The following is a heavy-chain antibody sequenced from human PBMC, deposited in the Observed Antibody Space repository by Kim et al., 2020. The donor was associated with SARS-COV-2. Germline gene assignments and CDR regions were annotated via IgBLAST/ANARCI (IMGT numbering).Heavy chain of an antibody. D-gene: IGHD1-26*01. J-gene: IGHJ3*02. CDR2: IYYSGST. Sequence: SETLSLTCTVSGGSISSYYWSWIRQPPGKGLEWIGYIYYSGSTNYNPSLKSRVTISVDTSKNQFSLKLSSVTAADTAGYYCARNSGSYFDDAFDIWGQGTMVTVSS. V-gene: IGHV4-59*01. CDR1: GGSISSYY. CDR3: ARNSGSYFDDAFDI.